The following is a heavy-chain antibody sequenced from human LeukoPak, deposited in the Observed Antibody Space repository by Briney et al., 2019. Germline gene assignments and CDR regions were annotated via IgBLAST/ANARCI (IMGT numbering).Heavy chain of an antibody. Sequence: ASETLSLTCTVPGGSISSYYWSWIRQPPGKGLKWIGYIYYSGSTNYNPSLKSRVTISVDTSKNQFSLKLSSVTAADTAVYYCAREGGSALDYWGQGTLVTVSS. CDR1: GGSISSYY. J-gene: IGHJ4*02. D-gene: IGHD1-26*01. V-gene: IGHV4-59*01. CDR3: AREGGSALDY. CDR2: IYYSGST.